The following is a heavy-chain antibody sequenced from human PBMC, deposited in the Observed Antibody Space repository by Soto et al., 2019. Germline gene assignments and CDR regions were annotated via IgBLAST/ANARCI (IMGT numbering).Heavy chain of an antibody. CDR2: FDPEDSET. J-gene: IGHJ6*02. V-gene: IGHV1-24*01. D-gene: IGHD2-15*01. CDR1: GYTLTELS. Sequence: ASVKVSCKVSGYTLTELSMHWVRQAPGKGLEWMGGFDPEDSETIYAPKFQDRVTMTSDTSTSTVYMELRSLRSDDTAVYYCARAGAAPYYYYGMDVWGQGTRVTVSS. CDR3: ARAGAAPYYYYGMDV.